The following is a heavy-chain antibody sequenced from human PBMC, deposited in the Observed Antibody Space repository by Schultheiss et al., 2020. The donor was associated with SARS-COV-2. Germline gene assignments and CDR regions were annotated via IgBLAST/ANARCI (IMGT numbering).Heavy chain of an antibody. CDR2: IYYSGST. D-gene: IGHD2-2*01. Sequence: SETLSLTCAVYGGSFSGYYWSWIRQPPGKGLEWIGSIYYSGSTNYNPSLKSRVTISVDTSKNQFSLKLSSVTAADTAVYYCASLVPAAKYFQHWGQGTLVTVSS. CDR3: ASLVPAAKYFQH. J-gene: IGHJ1*01. V-gene: IGHV4-34*01. CDR1: GGSFSGYY.